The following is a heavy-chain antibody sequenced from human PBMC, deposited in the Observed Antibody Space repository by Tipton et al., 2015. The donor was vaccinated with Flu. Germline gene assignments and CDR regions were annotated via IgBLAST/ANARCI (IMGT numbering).Heavy chain of an antibody. J-gene: IGHJ3*01. V-gene: IGHV3-53*01. Sequence: VQLVQSGGGLIQAGGSLRLSCAASGSVVDASYMSWVRQAPGKGLEWVSVIYTGGTTYYSGSVEGRFTMSKDPSRNTVYLQMNSLRVEDTAIYYCARDAVYDSDAFDVWGQGTMVTVS. CDR3: ARDAVYDSDAFDV. CDR1: GSVVDASY. CDR2: IYTGGTT. D-gene: IGHD1-14*01.